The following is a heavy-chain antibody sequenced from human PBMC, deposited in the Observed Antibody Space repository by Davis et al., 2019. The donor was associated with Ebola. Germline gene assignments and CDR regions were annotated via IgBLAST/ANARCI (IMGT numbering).Heavy chain of an antibody. CDR2: IYYSGST. CDR3: ARVRGYGSAQIDY. CDR1: GGSISSGDYY. J-gene: IGHJ4*02. D-gene: IGHD3-10*01. Sequence: PSETLSLTCTVSGGSISSGDYYWSWIRQPPGKGLERIGYIYYSGSTYYNPSLKSRVTISVDTSKNQFSLKLSSVTAADTAVYYCARVRGYGSAQIDYWGQGTLVTVSS. V-gene: IGHV4-30-4*02.